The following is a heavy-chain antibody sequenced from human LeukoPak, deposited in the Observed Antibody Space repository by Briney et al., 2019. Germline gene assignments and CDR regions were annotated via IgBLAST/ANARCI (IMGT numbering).Heavy chain of an antibody. CDR1: GFIFSSYA. CDR2: ISYDGSNK. V-gene: IGHV3-30-3*01. CDR3: ARDRGYSGYDSVDY. Sequence: GGSLRLSCAASGFIFSSYAMSWVRQAPGKGLEWVAVISYDGSNKYYADSVKGRFTISRDNSKNTLYLQMNSLRAEDTAVYYCARDRGYSGYDSVDYWGQGTLVTVSS. J-gene: IGHJ4*02. D-gene: IGHD5-12*01.